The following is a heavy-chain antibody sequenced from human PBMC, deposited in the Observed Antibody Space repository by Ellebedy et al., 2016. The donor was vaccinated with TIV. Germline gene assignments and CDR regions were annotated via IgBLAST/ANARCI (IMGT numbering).Heavy chain of an antibody. CDR1: GGSVSSTRYY. CDR2: VYYSGSP. Sequence: MPSETLSLTCSVSGGSVSSTRYYWAWIRQPPGKGLEYIGSVYYSGSPYYNPSFKSRVTVSVDTSKNQFPLNLSSVTAADTAVYYCARDPALPRGRFDTWGQGTLVTVSS. V-gene: IGHV4-39*06. CDR3: ARDPALPRGRFDT. J-gene: IGHJ5*02.